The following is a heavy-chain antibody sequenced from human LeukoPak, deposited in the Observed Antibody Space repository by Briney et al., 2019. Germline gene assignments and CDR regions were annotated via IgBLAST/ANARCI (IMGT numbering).Heavy chain of an antibody. CDR3: ARRKIYYGMDF. Sequence: PSETLSLPCTVFGGSISTYYWTWIRQPPGKGLEWIGYISHNGNTDYSPSLKSRLTMSVDTSKNQFSLKLSSVTAADTAVYYCARRKIYYGMDFWGQGTTVTVSS. CDR2: ISHNGNT. J-gene: IGHJ6*02. CDR1: GGSISTYY. V-gene: IGHV4-59*08.